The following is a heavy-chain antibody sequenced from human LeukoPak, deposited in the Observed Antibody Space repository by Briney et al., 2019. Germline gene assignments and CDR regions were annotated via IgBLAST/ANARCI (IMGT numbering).Heavy chain of an antibody. D-gene: IGHD1-1*01. CDR3: AKDRVPGGY. Sequence: PSETLSLTCTVSGGSMSGSYWSCTRQPPGKGLEWIGSIHYTGSTNYNPSLKSRLTISLDTSKNQFSVKLKSVTGADTAVYYCAKDRVPGGYWGQGSLVTVS. CDR2: IHYTGST. CDR1: GGSMSGSY. V-gene: IGHV4-59*01. J-gene: IGHJ1*01.